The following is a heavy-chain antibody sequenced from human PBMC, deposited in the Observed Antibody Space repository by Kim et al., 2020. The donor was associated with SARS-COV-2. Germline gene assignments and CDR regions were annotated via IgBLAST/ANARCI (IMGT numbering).Heavy chain of an antibody. Sequence: SETLSLTCTVSGGSISSYYWSWIRQPPGKGLEWIGYIYYSGSTNYNPSLKSRVTISVDTSKNQFSLKLSSVTAADTAVYYCARVGSWYVGEFDYWGQGTLVTVSS. J-gene: IGHJ4*02. D-gene: IGHD6-13*01. V-gene: IGHV4-59*01. CDR3: ARVGSWYVGEFDY. CDR2: IYYSGST. CDR1: GGSISSYY.